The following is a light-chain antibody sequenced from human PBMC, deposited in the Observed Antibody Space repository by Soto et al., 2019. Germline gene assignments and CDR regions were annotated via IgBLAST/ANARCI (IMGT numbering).Light chain of an antibody. V-gene: IGKV3-11*01. CDR1: QSVSSY. CDR3: QQRSNWPPIT. J-gene: IGKJ5*01. Sequence: EIVLTQSPATLSLSPGERATLSCRASQSVSSYLAWYQQKPGQAPRLLIYDTSNRATGIPARFSGSGSGTDFTLTISSPEPEDFAVYYCQQRSNWPPITFGQRTRLEIK. CDR2: DTS.